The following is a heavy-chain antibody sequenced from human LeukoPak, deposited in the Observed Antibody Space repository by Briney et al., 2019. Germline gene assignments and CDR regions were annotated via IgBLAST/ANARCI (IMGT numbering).Heavy chain of an antibody. J-gene: IGHJ4*02. Sequence: HPGRSLRLSCAASGFTFSSYGMHWVRQAPGKGLEWVAVIWYDGSNKYYADSVKGRFTISGDNSKNTLYLQMNSLRAEDTAVYYCARGYCSGGSCYSALDYWGQGTLVTVSS. CDR3: ARGYCSGGSCYSALDY. D-gene: IGHD2-15*01. V-gene: IGHV3-33*01. CDR1: GFTFSSYG. CDR2: IWYDGSNK.